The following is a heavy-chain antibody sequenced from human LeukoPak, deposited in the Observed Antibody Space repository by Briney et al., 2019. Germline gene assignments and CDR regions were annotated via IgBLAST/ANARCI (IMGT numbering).Heavy chain of an antibody. CDR2: IWYDGYKR. D-gene: IGHD5-24*01. CDR1: GFSFSSYG. CDR3: ARDSIPLAASYYHHYGLDV. V-gene: IGHV3-33*01. Sequence: HSGGSLRLSCAAYGFSFSSYGMRWVSQAPGKGREWVAVIWYDGYKRYYADSVMGRFIISRDNSRNTLYLQMTILRVEDTTVYYCARDSIPLAASYYHHYGLDVWGQRTTVSVSS. J-gene: IGHJ6*02.